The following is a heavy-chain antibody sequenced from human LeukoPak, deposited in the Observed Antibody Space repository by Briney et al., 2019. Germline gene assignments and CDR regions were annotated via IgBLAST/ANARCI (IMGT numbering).Heavy chain of an antibody. J-gene: IGHJ4*02. D-gene: IGHD3-9*01. CDR3: ASPGATDWTDFDY. CDR2: ISYDGSDR. CDR1: GISFNNYA. Sequence: GGSLRLSCVASGISFNNYAMHWVRQAPGKGLEWVAMISYDGSDRKYVDSVKGRFTISRDNSRNTVHLQMSSLRAEDTAMYYCASPGATDWTDFDYWGQGSLVTVSS. V-gene: IGHV3-30*03.